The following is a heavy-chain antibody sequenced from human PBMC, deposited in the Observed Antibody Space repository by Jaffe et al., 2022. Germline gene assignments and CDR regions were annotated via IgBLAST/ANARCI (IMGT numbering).Heavy chain of an antibody. D-gene: IGHD6-19*01. CDR1: GFTFSSYS. J-gene: IGHJ5*02. CDR3: ARGIQYSSGQEDWFDP. V-gene: IGHV3-21*01. CDR2: ISSSSSYI. Sequence: EVQLVESGGGLVKPGGSLRLSCAASGFTFSSYSMNWVRQAPGKGLEWVSSISSSSSYIYYADSVKGRFTISRDNAKNSLYLQMNSLRAEDTAVYYCARGIQYSSGQEDWFDPWGQGTLVTVSS.